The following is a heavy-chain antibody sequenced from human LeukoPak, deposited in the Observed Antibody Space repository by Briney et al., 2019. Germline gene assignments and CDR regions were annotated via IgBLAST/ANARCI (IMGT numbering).Heavy chain of an antibody. V-gene: IGHV1-69*06. CDR3: ARVVGLTGYSSSWYSGYYYYMDV. J-gene: IGHJ6*03. CDR1: GGTFSSYA. D-gene: IGHD6-13*01. Sequence: SVKVSCKASGGTFSSYAISWVRQAPGQRLEWMGGIIPIFGTTNYAQKFQDRVTITADKSTSTAYMELSSLRSEDTAVYYCARVVGLTGYSSSWYSGYYYYMDVWGKGTTVTVSS. CDR2: IIPIFGTT.